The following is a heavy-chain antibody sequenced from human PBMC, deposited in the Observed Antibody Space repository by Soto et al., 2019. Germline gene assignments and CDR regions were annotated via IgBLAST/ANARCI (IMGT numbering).Heavy chain of an antibody. D-gene: IGHD3-22*01. V-gene: IGHV1-3*01. Sequence: GASVKVSCKASGYTFTGYAMHWVRQAPGQRLEWMGWINAGNGNTKYSQKFQGRVTITRDTSASTAYMELSSLRSEDSAMYYCASYHFDNIGYQADYWGPGTLVTVSS. J-gene: IGHJ4*02. CDR3: ASYHFDNIGYQADY. CDR2: INAGNGNT. CDR1: GYTFTGYA.